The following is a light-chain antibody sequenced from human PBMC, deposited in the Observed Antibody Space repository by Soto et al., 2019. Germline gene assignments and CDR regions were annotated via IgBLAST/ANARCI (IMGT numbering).Light chain of an antibody. CDR1: QSLVYSDRNAY. Sequence: DVVMTQSPLSLPVTLGQPASISCRSSQSLVYSDRNAYLNWFQQRPGQSPRRLIYKVSNRDSGVPYRFSGSGSGTDFTMKISRVEAEDVGIYYCIQGTHWPPMYTFGQGTKLEIK. V-gene: IGKV2-30*01. CDR3: IQGTHWPPMYT. CDR2: KVS. J-gene: IGKJ2*01.